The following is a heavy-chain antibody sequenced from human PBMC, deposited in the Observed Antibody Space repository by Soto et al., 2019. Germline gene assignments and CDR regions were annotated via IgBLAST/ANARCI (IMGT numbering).Heavy chain of an antibody. Sequence: QVQLVQSGAEVKKPGASVKVSCKASGYTFTSYYMHWVRQAPGQGLEWMGIINPSGGSTSYAQKFQGRVTMTRDTSTSTVYRELSSLRSEDTAVYYCARGLYSIFGVVMGPNYYMDVWGKGTTVTVSS. CDR3: ARGLYSIFGVVMGPNYYMDV. D-gene: IGHD3-3*01. CDR1: GYTFTSYY. J-gene: IGHJ6*03. CDR2: INPSGGST. V-gene: IGHV1-46*03.